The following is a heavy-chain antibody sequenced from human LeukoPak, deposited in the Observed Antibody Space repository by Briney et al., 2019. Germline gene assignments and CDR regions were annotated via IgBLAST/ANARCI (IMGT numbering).Heavy chain of an antibody. Sequence: ASVKVSCKVSGYTLTELSMHWVRQAPGKGLEWMGGFDPEDGETTYAQKFQGRVTMTEDTSTDTAYMELSSLRSEDTAVYYCATGGAYYYGSGSYYKGLSAFDIWGQGTMVTVSS. CDR2: FDPEDGET. CDR3: ATGGAYYYGSGSYYKGLSAFDI. V-gene: IGHV1-24*01. J-gene: IGHJ3*02. D-gene: IGHD3-10*01. CDR1: GYTLTELS.